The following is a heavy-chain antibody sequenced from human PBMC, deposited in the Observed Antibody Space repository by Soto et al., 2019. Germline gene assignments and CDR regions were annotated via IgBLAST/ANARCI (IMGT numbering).Heavy chain of an antibody. V-gene: IGHV4-59*01. CDR2: VYYTGST. D-gene: IGHD2-8*01. CDR1: GGSISGSY. J-gene: IGHJ4*02. CDR3: ARSVAVHGAPIDN. Sequence: SETLSLTCSVSGGSISGSYWSWIRQSPGKGPEWLGYVYYTGSTNYSPSLRSRVSISVDTSKNEFSLRLSSVTAADTAVYFCARSVAVHGAPIDNWGQGTQVTVS.